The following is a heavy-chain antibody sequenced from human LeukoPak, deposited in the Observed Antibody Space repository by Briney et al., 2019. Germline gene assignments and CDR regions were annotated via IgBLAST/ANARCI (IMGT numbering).Heavy chain of an antibody. Sequence: GESLKISCEGSDYNFATYWIGWVRQQPGKGLEWMGIIYPSDSDTRYSPSFQGQVIISADKSVGTAYLQWNSLKASDTAIYYCVRKVYCTTARCHYGLDVWGQGTTVTVSS. CDR2: IYPSDSDT. J-gene: IGHJ6*02. D-gene: IGHD2-8*01. V-gene: IGHV5-51*01. CDR1: DYNFATYW. CDR3: VRKVYCTTARCHYGLDV.